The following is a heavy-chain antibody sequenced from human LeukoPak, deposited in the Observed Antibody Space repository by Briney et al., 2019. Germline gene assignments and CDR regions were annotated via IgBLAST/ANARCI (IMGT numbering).Heavy chain of an antibody. CDR3: ARENYCTNGVCWAFDP. J-gene: IGHJ5*02. CDR1: GGSFSGYY. Sequence: SETLSLTCTVYGGSFSGYYWSWIRQPPGKGLEWIGEINHSGSTNYNPSLKSRVTLSVDTFKNQFSLHLSSVTAADTAVYYCARENYCTNGVCWAFDPWGQGTLVTVSS. CDR2: INHSGST. D-gene: IGHD2-8*01. V-gene: IGHV4-34*01.